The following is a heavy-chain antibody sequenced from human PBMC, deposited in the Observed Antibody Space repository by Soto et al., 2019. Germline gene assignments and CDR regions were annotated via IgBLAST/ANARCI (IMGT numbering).Heavy chain of an antibody. Sequence: VAVIWNDGSNKYYVDSVKGRFTISRDNSKNTLYLQMNSLRAEDTAVYYCARDSSGWGLDYWGQGTLVTVSS. V-gene: IGHV3-33*01. CDR3: ARDSSGWGLDY. J-gene: IGHJ4*02. D-gene: IGHD6-19*01. CDR2: IWNDGSNK.